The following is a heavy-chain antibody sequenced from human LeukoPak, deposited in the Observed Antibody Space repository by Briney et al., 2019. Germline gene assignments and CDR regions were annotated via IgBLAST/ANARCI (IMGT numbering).Heavy chain of an antibody. CDR2: IIPIFGTV. D-gene: IGHD1-26*01. J-gene: IGHJ4*02. CDR3: ARGVVGATTGAYSFDY. CDR1: VYTFTSYD. V-gene: IGHV1-69*13. Sequence: SVKVSCKASVYTFTSYDINWVRQASGQGLEWMGGIIPIFGTVNYAQKFQGRVTIIADESTSTAYMELSSLRSEDTAVYYCARGVVGATTGAYSFDYWGRGTLVTVSS.